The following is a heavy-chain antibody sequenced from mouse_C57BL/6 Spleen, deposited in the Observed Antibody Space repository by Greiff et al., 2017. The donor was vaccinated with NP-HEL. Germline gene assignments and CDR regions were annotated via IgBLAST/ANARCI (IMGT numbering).Heavy chain of an antibody. CDR3: ARGNLLYPYFDV. CDR2: INPSSGYT. CDR1: GYTFTSYT. J-gene: IGHJ1*03. Sequence: QVQLQQSGAELARPGASVKMSCKASGYTFTSYTMHWVKQRPGQGLEWIGYINPSSGYTKYNQKFKDKATLTADKSSSTAYMQLSSLTSEDSAVYYCARGNLLYPYFDVWGTGTTVTVSS. D-gene: IGHD2-1*01. V-gene: IGHV1-4*01.